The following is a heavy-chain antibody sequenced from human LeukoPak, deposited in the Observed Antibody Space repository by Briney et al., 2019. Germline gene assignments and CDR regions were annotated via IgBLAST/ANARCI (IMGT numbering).Heavy chain of an antibody. Sequence: GESLKISCVGSGYRFTSCWIGWVRQMPGKGLEYMGIIYPGDSDTRYSPSFQGQVTISADKSISTAYLQWSSLQASDTAMYYCATGYGSGRGAFDIWGQGTMVTVSS. D-gene: IGHD6-19*01. V-gene: IGHV5-51*01. CDR3: ATGYGSGRGAFDI. CDR2: IYPGDSDT. CDR1: GYRFTSCW. J-gene: IGHJ3*02.